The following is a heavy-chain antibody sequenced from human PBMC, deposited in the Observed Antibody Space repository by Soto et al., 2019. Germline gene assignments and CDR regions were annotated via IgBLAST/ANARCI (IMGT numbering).Heavy chain of an antibody. Sequence: ASVKVSCKASGYTFTGYYMHWVRQAPGQGLEWMGWINPNSGGTNYAEKFQGRVTMTRDTSISTAYMELSRLRSDDTAVYYCARDGINATMTVYFQHWGQGTLVTVSS. CDR1: GYTFTGYY. D-gene: IGHD1-20*01. V-gene: IGHV1-2*02. J-gene: IGHJ1*01. CDR2: INPNSGGT. CDR3: ARDGINATMTVYFQH.